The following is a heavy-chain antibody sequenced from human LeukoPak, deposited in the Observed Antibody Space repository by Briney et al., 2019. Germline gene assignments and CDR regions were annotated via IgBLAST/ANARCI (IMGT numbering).Heavy chain of an antibody. CDR3: VKGPRPDITVAHTVEN. V-gene: IGHV3-23*01. Sequence: GGSLRLSCAASGFIFSNYAMSWVRQVPGRGLEWVSTISSRGDSTYVADSVKGRFTISRDNSKNPLYLQMNTVRAEDTAVYYCVKGPRPDITVAHTVENWGQETLVTVSS. D-gene: IGHD6-19*01. J-gene: IGHJ4*02. CDR1: GFIFSNYA. CDR2: ISSRGDST.